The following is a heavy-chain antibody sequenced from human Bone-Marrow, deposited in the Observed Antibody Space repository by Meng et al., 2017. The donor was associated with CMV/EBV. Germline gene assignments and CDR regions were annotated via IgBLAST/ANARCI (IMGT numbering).Heavy chain of an antibody. CDR3: ARGACSSTSCHALALVRYYYYYGMDV. Sequence: GGSLRLSCAASGFTFSSYWMSWVRQAPGEGLEWVANIKQDGSEKYYVDSVKGRFTISRDNAKNSLYLQMNSLRAENTAVYYCARGACSSTSCHALALVRYYYYYGMDVWGQGTTVTVSS. CDR2: IKQDGSEK. D-gene: IGHD2-2*01. J-gene: IGHJ6*02. CDR1: GFTFSSYW. V-gene: IGHV3-7*01.